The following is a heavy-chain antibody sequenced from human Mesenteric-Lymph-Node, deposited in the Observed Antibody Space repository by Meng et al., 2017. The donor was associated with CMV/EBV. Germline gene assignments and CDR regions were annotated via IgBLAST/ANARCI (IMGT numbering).Heavy chain of an antibody. J-gene: IGHJ3*02. CDR3: ARYCSSTSCLEEDAFDI. Sequence: SETLSLTCTVSGDSITTTNYYWAWIRQPPGKGLEWIGSIYYSGSTYYNPSLKSRVTISVDTSKNQFSLKLSSVTAADTAVYYCARYCSSTSCLEEDAFDIWGQGTMVTVSS. CDR1: GDSITTTNYY. CDR2: IYYSGST. V-gene: IGHV4-39*07. D-gene: IGHD2-2*01.